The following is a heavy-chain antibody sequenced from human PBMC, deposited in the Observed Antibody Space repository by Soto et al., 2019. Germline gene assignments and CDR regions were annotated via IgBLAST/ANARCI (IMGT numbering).Heavy chain of an antibody. CDR3: ARGYSGYISKGEFDF. Sequence: QVQLVESGGGVVPPGTSLRLSCAASGFTLSRHGMHWVRQAPGKGLEWVAVIWSDGRNKYYADSVKGRFTISRDTSKNTLYLDMNSLRAEDTAVFYCARGYSGYISKGEFDFWGQGTLVTVSS. CDR1: GFTLSRHG. V-gene: IGHV3-33*01. CDR2: IWSDGRNK. J-gene: IGHJ4*02. D-gene: IGHD5-12*01.